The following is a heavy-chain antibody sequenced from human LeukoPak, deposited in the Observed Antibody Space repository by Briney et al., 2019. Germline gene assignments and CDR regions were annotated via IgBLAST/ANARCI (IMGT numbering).Heavy chain of an antibody. CDR1: GGSISSGAYC. CDR2: ICDTGSP. J-gene: IGHJ4*02. D-gene: IGHD5-18*01. Sequence: KSSETLSLTCTVSGGSISSGAYCWSWIRQPPGKGLEWIGYICDTGSPFYTPSLKSRVTISVDKSRNQFSLKLSSVTAADTAAYYCAREESYGHNGFDYWGQGTLVTVSS. V-gene: IGHV4-30-2*01. CDR3: AREESYGHNGFDY.